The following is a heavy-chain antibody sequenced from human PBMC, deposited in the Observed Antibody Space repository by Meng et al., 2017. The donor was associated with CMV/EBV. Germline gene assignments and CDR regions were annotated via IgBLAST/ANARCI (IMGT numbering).Heavy chain of an antibody. CDR2: IVVGSGNT. CDR1: GFTFTSSA. D-gene: IGHD3-3*01. Sequence: SVKVSCKASGFTFTSSAVQWVRQARGQRLEWIGWIVVGSGNTNYAQKFQERVTITRDMSTSTAYMELSSLRSEDTAVYYCAADLVEASYDFWSGYYGGGWFDPWGQGTRVTVSS. CDR3: AADLVEASYDFWSGYYGGGWFDP. V-gene: IGHV1-58*01. J-gene: IGHJ5*02.